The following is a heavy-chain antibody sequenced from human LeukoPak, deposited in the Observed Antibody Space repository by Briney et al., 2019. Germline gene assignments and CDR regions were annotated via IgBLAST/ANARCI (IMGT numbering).Heavy chain of an antibody. J-gene: IGHJ4*02. CDR2: ISGSSSTT. D-gene: IGHD4-17*01. CDR1: GFTFSSYS. CDR3: AREYYGDYFLDY. V-gene: IGHV3-48*01. Sequence: GGSLRLSCAASGFTFSSYSMNWVRQAPGKGLEWVSYISGSSSTTYYADSVKGRFTISRDNAKNSLFLQMNSLRAEDTAVYYCAREYYGDYFLDYWGQGTLVTVSS.